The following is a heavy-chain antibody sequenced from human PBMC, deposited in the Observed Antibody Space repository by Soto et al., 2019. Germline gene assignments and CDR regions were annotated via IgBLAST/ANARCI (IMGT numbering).Heavy chain of an antibody. J-gene: IGHJ4*02. CDR1: GYTFTSYA. CDR2: INAGNGNT. D-gene: IGHD3-22*01. CDR3: ARANTYYYDSSGYYYVGYFDY. V-gene: IGHV1-3*01. Sequence: QVQLVQSGAEVKKPGASVKVSCKASGYTFTSYAMHWVRQAPGQRLEWMGWINAGNGNTKYSQKFQGRVTITRDTSASTAYMELSSRRSEDTAVYYCARANTYYYDSSGYYYVGYFDYWGQGTLVTVSS.